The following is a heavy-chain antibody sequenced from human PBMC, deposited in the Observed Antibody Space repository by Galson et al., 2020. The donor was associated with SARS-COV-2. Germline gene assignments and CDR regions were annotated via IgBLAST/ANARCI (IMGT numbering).Heavy chain of an antibody. Sequence: SETLSLTCTVSGGSITDDYYWSWIRQPPGKGLEWIAYMYHSGNTYYNPSLMSRGTMSVDTSKNQFSLRLTSVTAADTAVYFCARTSSTATREYYFDYWGQGTLVSVSS. CDR2: MYHSGNT. CDR1: GGSITDDYY. J-gene: IGHJ4*02. CDR3: ARTSSTATREYYFDY. V-gene: IGHV4-30-4*01. D-gene: IGHD4-17*01.